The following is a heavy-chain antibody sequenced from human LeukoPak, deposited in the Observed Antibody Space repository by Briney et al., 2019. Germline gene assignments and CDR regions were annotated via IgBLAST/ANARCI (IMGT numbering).Heavy chain of an antibody. CDR2: ISGSGGST. V-gene: IGHV3-23*01. Sequence: GGSLRLSCAASGFTFSSYAMSWVRQAPGKGLEWVSAISGSGGSTYYADSVKGRFTTSRDNSKNTLYLQMNSLRAEDTAVYYCATNYDILTGYFQHLFDYWGQGTLVTVSS. D-gene: IGHD3-9*01. J-gene: IGHJ4*02. CDR3: ATNYDILTGYFQHLFDY. CDR1: GFTFSSYA.